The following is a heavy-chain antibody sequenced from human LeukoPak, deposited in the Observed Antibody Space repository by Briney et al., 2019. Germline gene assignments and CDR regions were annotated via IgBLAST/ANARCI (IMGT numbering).Heavy chain of an antibody. J-gene: IGHJ4*02. CDR2: ISYEGSKK. D-gene: IGHD6-19*01. V-gene: IGHV3-30-3*01. Sequence: GESLRLSCAASGFNFSSYAIHWVGQPPGKGLAWVAIISYEGSKKYYADSVKGRFTISRDNSKNTLYLQMDRLRAEDTAVYYCARVGSGWLIDYWGQGTLVTVSS. CDR3: ARVGSGWLIDY. CDR1: GFNFSSYA.